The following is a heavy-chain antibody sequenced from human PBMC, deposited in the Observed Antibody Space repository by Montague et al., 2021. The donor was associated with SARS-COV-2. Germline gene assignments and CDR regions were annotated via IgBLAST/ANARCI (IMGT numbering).Heavy chain of an antibody. D-gene: IGHD3-9*01. CDR1: HGSISSSSYY. Sequence: SETLSLTCTVSHGSISSSSYYWGWIRQPPGKGLEWIGGIYHSGSTYNNPSLKSRVTLSVDTSRNQFSLKVSSVTAAETAMYYCAVVDTLTGYSLNYWGQGTLVTVSS. CDR3: AVVDTLTGYSLNY. CDR2: IYHSGST. V-gene: IGHV4-39*01. J-gene: IGHJ4*02.